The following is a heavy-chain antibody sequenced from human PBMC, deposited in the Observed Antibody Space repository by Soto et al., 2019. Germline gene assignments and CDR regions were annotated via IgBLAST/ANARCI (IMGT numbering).Heavy chain of an antibody. Sequence: GESLKISCAASGFTFSGSAMHWVRQASGKGLEWVGRIRSKANSYATAYAASVKGRFTISRDDSKNTAFLQMNSLKTEDTAVYYCTSTSAGDPSYWGQGTLVTVSS. CDR1: GFTFSGSA. D-gene: IGHD7-27*01. J-gene: IGHJ4*02. V-gene: IGHV3-73*01. CDR3: TSTSAGDPSY. CDR2: IRSKANSYAT.